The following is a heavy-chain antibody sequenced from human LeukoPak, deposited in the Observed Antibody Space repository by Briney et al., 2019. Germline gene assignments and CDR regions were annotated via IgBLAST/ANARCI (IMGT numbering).Heavy chain of an antibody. CDR3: AKRSDCSGGSCYSGVYFQH. J-gene: IGHJ1*01. V-gene: IGHV3-23*01. D-gene: IGHD2-15*01. CDR2: ISVSGGST. Sequence: GGSLRLSCAASGFTFSSYAMSWVRQAPGKGLEWVSAISVSGGSTYYADSVKGRFTISRDNSKNTLYLQMNSLRAEDTAVYYCAKRSDCSGGSCYSGVYFQHWGQGTLVTVSS. CDR1: GFTFSSYA.